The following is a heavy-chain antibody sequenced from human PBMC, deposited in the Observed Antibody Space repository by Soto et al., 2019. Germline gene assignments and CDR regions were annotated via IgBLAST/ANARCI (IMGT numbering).Heavy chain of an antibody. Sequence: QVQLVQSGAEVKKPGASVKVSCKASGYTFTSYGISWVRQAPGQGLEWMGWISAYNGNTNYAQKLQGRVTMTTDTSPSTAYMELRSLRSDDTAVYSCARSIRQWLVPGPSYAFDIWGQGTMVTVSS. CDR3: ARSIRQWLVPGPSYAFDI. D-gene: IGHD6-19*01. V-gene: IGHV1-18*01. CDR1: GYTFTSYG. J-gene: IGHJ3*02. CDR2: ISAYNGNT.